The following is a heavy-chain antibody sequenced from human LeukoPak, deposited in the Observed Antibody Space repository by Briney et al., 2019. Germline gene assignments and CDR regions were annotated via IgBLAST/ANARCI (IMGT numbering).Heavy chain of an antibody. CDR3: ARLQRCSNCDGFDY. CDR1: GYTFTSYG. J-gene: IGHJ4*02. Sequence: GASVKVSCKASGYTFTSYGISWVRQAPGQGLEWMGWISAYNANTNYAQKLQGRVTMTTDTSTSTAYMELRSLRSDDTAVYYCARLQRCSNCDGFDYWGQGTLVTVSS. V-gene: IGHV1-18*01. D-gene: IGHD4-11*01. CDR2: ISAYNANT.